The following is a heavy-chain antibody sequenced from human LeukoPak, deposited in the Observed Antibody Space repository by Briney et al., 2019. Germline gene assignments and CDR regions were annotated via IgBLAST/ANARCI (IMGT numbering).Heavy chain of an antibody. CDR3: AKDLGRYRNNYFDY. D-gene: IGHD1-26*01. V-gene: IGHV3-23*01. CDR1: GFTFNSYA. CDR2: ISGSGGGT. Sequence: GGTLRLSCAASGFTFNSYAMSWVRQAPEKGLEWVATISGSGGGTYYADSVKGRFTISRDDSKNTLYLQMNSLRAEDTAVYYCAKDLGRYRNNYFDYWGQGTLVTVSS. J-gene: IGHJ4*02.